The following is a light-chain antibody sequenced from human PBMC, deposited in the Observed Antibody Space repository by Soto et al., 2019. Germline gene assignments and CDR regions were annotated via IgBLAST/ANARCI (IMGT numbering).Light chain of an antibody. V-gene: IGLV1-44*01. J-gene: IGLJ1*01. CDR3: AAWDDSLNGPHYV. CDR1: SSNIETNT. Sequence: QPALTQPPPASGTPGQRVTISCSGSSSNIETNTVSWFQQLPRTAPKLLIYSNNQRPSGVPDRFSGSKSGTSASLAISGLQSEDEADYYCAAWDDSLNGPHYVFGTGTKVTVL. CDR2: SNN.